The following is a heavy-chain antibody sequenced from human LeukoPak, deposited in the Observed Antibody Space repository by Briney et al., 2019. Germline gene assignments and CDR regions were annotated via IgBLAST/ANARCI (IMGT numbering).Heavy chain of an antibody. D-gene: IGHD3-3*01. Sequence: SETLSLTCAVYGGSFSGYYWSWIRQPPGKGLEWIGEINHSGSTNYNPSLKSRVTISVDTSKKQFSLKLSSVTAADTAVYYCATNEWSGYYFEYWGQGTLVPVSS. J-gene: IGHJ4*02. CDR1: GGSFSGYY. CDR3: ATNEWSGYYFEY. V-gene: IGHV4-34*01. CDR2: INHSGST.